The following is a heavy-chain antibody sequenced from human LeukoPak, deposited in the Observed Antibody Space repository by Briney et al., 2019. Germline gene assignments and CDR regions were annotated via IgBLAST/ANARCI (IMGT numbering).Heavy chain of an antibody. J-gene: IGHJ4*02. CDR2: INAGNGNT. CDR3: ARATYSSGWHMDY. V-gene: IGHV1-3*03. D-gene: IGHD6-19*01. Sequence: ASVNVSRKASGYTFTSYAMHWVRQAPGQTLEWMGWINAGNGNTKYSQEFQGRVTITRDTSASTAYMELSSLRSDDMAVYYCARATYSSGWHMDYWGQGTLVTVSS. CDR1: GYTFTSYA.